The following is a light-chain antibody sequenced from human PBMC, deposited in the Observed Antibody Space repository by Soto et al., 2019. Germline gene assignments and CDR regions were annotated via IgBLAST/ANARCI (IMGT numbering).Light chain of an antibody. CDR3: HQRSNWPLT. J-gene: IGKJ4*01. CDR2: DAS. V-gene: IGKV3-11*01. CDR1: QSVYNY. Sequence: EIVLPQSPATLPLSPGERATLSCRASQSVYNYLAWYQQKPGRAPRLLIYDASNRAKGIPARFSGSGSGTDFTLTISSLEPEDFAVYYCHQRSNWPLTFGGGTKVDI.